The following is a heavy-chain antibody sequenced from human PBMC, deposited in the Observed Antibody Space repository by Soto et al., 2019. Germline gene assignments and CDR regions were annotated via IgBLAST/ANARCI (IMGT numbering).Heavy chain of an antibody. Sequence: QVQLQESGPGLVKPSETLSLTCTVSGGSIRSYYWSWIRQPPGKGLEWIGYIYYSGSTNYNPSLKSRVTISVDTSKNQFYLKLSSVTAADTAVYYCARHWGFWADFWGQGTLVTVSS. CDR3: ARHWGFWADF. CDR1: GGSIRSYY. J-gene: IGHJ4*02. V-gene: IGHV4-59*08. D-gene: IGHD3-16*01. CDR2: IYYSGST.